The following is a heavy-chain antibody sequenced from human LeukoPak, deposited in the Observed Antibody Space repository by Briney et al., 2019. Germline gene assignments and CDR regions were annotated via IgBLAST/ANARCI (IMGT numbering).Heavy chain of an antibody. V-gene: IGHV2-5*02. CDR3: AQTDESRYFDWFGY. Sequence: ESGPTLVKPTQTLTVTCTVSGFSLTTSGVSVGWFRQPPGKAPEWLALIFWDDDTRYSPSLESRLTITKDTSKNQVVLTMTNMDPVDTATYYCAQTDESRYFDWFGYWGQGTLVTVSS. J-gene: IGHJ4*02. CDR2: IFWDDDT. D-gene: IGHD3-9*01. CDR1: GFSLTTSGVS.